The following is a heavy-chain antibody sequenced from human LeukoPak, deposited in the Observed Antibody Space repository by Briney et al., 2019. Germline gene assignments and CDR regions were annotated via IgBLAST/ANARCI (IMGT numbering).Heavy chain of an antibody. Sequence: PSETLSLTCTVSGGSISSYYWSWIRQPPGKGLEWIGYIYHSGSTYYNPSLKSRVTISVDRSKNQFSLKLSSVTAADTAVYYCASGSGGSFDYWGQGTLVTVSS. V-gene: IGHV4-59*12. J-gene: IGHJ4*02. CDR3: ASGSGGSFDY. D-gene: IGHD2-15*01. CDR1: GGSISSYY. CDR2: IYHSGST.